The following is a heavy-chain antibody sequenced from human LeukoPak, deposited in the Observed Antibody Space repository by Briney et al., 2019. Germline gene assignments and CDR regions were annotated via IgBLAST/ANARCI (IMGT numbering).Heavy chain of an antibody. Sequence: AGGSLRLSCAASGFTFSSYGMHWVRQAPGKGLEWVAVISYDGSNKYYADYVKGRFTISRDDSKNTLYLQMNSLRAEDTAVYYCAKDIGGSGWYYYYYGMDVWGQGTTVTVSS. CDR2: ISYDGSNK. J-gene: IGHJ6*02. CDR3: AKDIGGSGWYYYYYGMDV. V-gene: IGHV3-30*18. D-gene: IGHD6-19*01. CDR1: GFTFSSYG.